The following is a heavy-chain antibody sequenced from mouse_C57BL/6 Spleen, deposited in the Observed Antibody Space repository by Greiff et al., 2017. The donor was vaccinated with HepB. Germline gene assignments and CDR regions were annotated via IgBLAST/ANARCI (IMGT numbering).Heavy chain of an antibody. CDR3: ARGDGYYGSSPWYYAMDY. J-gene: IGHJ4*01. D-gene: IGHD1-1*01. Sequence: QVQLQQSGAELMKPGASVKLSCKATGYTFTGYWLEWVKQRPGHGLEWIGEILPGSGSTNYNEKFKGKATFTADTSSNTAYMQLSSLTTEDSAIYYCARGDGYYGSSPWYYAMDYWGQGTSVTVSS. CDR2: ILPGSGST. V-gene: IGHV1-9*01. CDR1: GYTFTGYW.